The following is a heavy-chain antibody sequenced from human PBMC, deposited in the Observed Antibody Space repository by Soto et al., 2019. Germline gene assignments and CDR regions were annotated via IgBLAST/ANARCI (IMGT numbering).Heavy chain of an antibody. J-gene: IGHJ4*02. D-gene: IGHD6-13*01. V-gene: IGHV3-23*01. CDR2: ISGSGGST. Sequence: EVQLLESGGGLVQPGGSLRLSCAASGFTFSSYAMRWVRQAPGKGLEWVSAISGSGGSTYYAASVKGRFTISRDNSKNTLFLQMNSLRAEDTAVYYCAGRGSSSYFAYWGQGTLVTVSS. CDR3: AGRGSSSYFAY. CDR1: GFTFSSYA.